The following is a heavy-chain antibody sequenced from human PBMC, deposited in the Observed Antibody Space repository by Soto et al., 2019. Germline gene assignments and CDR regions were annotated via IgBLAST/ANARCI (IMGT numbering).Heavy chain of an antibody. Sequence: EVQVVESGGGLVQPGGSLRLSCAASGFTFSNYWMYWVRQAPGKGLEWVSRINSDGSVSSYADSVKGRLTISRDNVKNTLYLQMDSLRDEDTAVYYCARGDCVGGTCYSLAGSFYYYMDVWGKGTTVTVFS. CDR1: GFTFSNYW. CDR3: ARGDCVGGTCYSLAGSFYYYMDV. V-gene: IGHV3-74*02. D-gene: IGHD2-15*01. CDR2: INSDGSVS. J-gene: IGHJ6*03.